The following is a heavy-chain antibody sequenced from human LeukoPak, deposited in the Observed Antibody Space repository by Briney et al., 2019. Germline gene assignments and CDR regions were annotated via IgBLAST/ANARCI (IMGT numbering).Heavy chain of an antibody. D-gene: IGHD2-2*01. Sequence: PRGSLRLSCAASGFTFSSYAMSWVRQAPGKGLEWVSVISGSGGSTYYADSVKGRFTISRDNSKNTLYLQMNSLRAEDTALYYCAKDACSTTCYWSDYWGRGTLVTVSS. CDR2: ISGSGGST. CDR3: AKDACSTTCYWSDY. V-gene: IGHV3-23*01. J-gene: IGHJ4*02. CDR1: GFTFSSYA.